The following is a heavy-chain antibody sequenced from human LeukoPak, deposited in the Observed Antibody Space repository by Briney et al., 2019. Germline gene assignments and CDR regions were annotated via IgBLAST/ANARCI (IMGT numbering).Heavy chain of an antibody. Sequence: GGSLRLSCAASGFTFSSYGMHWVRQAPGKGLEWVAFIRYDGSNKYYADSVKGRFTISRDNSKNTLYLQMSSLRAEDTAVYYCAKDTVLGYFDWSNPQSYYYYYMDVWGKGTTVTISS. V-gene: IGHV3-30*02. J-gene: IGHJ6*03. CDR3: AKDTVLGYFDWSNPQSYYYYYMDV. D-gene: IGHD3-9*01. CDR2: IRYDGSNK. CDR1: GFTFSSYG.